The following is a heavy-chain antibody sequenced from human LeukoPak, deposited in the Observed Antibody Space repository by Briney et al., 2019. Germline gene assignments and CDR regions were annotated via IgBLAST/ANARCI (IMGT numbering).Heavy chain of an antibody. V-gene: IGHV1-46*01. CDR3: ARDLSGNHYGHFDY. CDR2: INPGDGRT. CDR1: GYTFTSYY. Sequence: ASVKVSCKASGYTFTSYYMHWVRQAPGQGLEWMGIINPGDGRTTYPQKFQGRVTMTRDTSTSTVYMELGSLRSEDTAVYYCARDLSGNHYGHFDYWGQGTLVTVSS. J-gene: IGHJ4*02. D-gene: IGHD1-26*01.